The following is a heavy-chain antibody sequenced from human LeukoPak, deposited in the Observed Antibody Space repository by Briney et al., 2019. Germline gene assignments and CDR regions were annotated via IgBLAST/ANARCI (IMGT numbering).Heavy chain of an antibody. CDR1: GGSISSRSYY. J-gene: IGHJ3*02. CDR2: IYYSGST. Sequence: SETLSLTCTVSGGSISSRSYYWGWIRQPPGKGLVWIGSIYYSGSTYYNPSLKSRVTISVDTSKNQFSLKLSSVTAADTAVYYCAREGRITMVRGVGTFDIWGQGTMVTVSS. D-gene: IGHD3-10*01. CDR3: AREGRITMVRGVGTFDI. V-gene: IGHV4-39*01.